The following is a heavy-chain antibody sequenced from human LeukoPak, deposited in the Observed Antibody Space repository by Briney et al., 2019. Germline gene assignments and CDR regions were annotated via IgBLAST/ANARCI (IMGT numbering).Heavy chain of an antibody. CDR3: TRAHALQPFDY. D-gene: IGHD5-18*01. CDR1: GYRFTSYG. CDR2: ISAYNGNT. J-gene: IGHJ4*02. Sequence: ASVKVSCKASGYRFTSYGISWVRQAPGQGLEWMGWISAYNGNTNYTQKLQGRVTMTTDTSTSTAYMELRSLRSDDTAVYYCTRAHALQPFDYWGQGTLVTVSS. V-gene: IGHV1-18*01.